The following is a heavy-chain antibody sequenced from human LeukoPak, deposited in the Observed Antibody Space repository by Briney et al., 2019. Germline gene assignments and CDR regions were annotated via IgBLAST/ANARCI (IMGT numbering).Heavy chain of an antibody. CDR2: ISGSGGST. D-gene: IGHD2-2*02. V-gene: IGHV3-23*01. Sequence: PGGSLRLSCAASGFTFSSYAMSWVRQAPGKGLEWVSAISGSGGSTYYADSVKGRFTISRDNSKNTLYLQMNSLRAEDTAVYYCAKDEYCSSTSCYTYGWDYWGQGTLVTVSS. CDR3: AKDEYCSSTSCYTYGWDY. J-gene: IGHJ4*02. CDR1: GFTFSSYA.